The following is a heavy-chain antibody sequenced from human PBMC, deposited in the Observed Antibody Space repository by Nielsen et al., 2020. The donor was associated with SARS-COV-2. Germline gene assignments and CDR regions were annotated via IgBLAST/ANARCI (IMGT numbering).Heavy chain of an antibody. Sequence: GESLKISCAASGFTFSSYGMHWVRQAPGKGLEWVAVISYDGSNKYYADSVKGRFTISRDNSKNTLYLQMNSLRAEDTAVYYCAKDRTYDFWSGYYGDYYGMDVWGQGTTVTVSS. D-gene: IGHD3-3*01. CDR3: AKDRTYDFWSGYYGDYYGMDV. J-gene: IGHJ6*02. V-gene: IGHV3-30*18. CDR1: GFTFSSYG. CDR2: ISYDGSNK.